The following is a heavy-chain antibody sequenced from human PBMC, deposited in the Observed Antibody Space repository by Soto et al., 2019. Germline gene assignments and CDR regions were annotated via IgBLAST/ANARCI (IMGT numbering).Heavy chain of an antibody. J-gene: IGHJ4*02. D-gene: IGHD3-22*01. CDR3: ARDLLGYYDSSGYQIFDY. Sequence: SVKVSCKASGGTFSSYAISWVRQAPGQRLEWMGGIIPIFGTANYAQKFQGRVTITADKSTSTAYMELSSLRSEDTAVYYCARDLLGYYDSSGYQIFDYWGQGTLVTVSS. V-gene: IGHV1-69*06. CDR2: IIPIFGTA. CDR1: GGTFSSYA.